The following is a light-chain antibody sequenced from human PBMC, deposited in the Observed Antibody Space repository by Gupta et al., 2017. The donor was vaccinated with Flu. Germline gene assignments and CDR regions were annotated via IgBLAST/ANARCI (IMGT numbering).Light chain of an antibody. J-gene: IGKJ2*02. Sequence: EIVLTQSPGTRTLSPGEGATLSCRASQSVNSNYLNWYQQKPGQAPRLLIYGASSRATGIPDRFSGTGSGTDFTLTISRLEPEDFAVYYCQQCYSSLCTFGQGTKLEIK. CDR1: QSVNSNY. CDR3: QQCYSSLCT. CDR2: GAS. V-gene: IGKV3-20*01.